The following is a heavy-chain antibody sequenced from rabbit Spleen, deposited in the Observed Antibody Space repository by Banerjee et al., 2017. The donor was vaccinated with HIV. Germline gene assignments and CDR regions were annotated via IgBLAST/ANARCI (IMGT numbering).Heavy chain of an antibody. CDR1: GFSFSSNYY. D-gene: IGHD8-1*01. CDR3: ARDGAGGSYFAL. J-gene: IGHJ4*01. V-gene: IGHV1S40*01. Sequence: QSLVESGGDLVKPGASLTLTCTASGFSFSSNYYMCWVRQAPGKGLEWIACIYAGSSGSTYYASWAKGRFTISKTSSTTMTLQMTSLTSADTATYFCARDGAGGSYFALWGPGTLVTVS. CDR2: IYAGSSGST.